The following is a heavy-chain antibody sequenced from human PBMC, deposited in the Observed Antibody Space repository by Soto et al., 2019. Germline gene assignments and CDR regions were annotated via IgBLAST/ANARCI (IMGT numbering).Heavy chain of an antibody. Sequence: EVQLVESGGGLAQPGGSLRLSCAASGFTLSGYAMDWVRQAPGKGLEYVSGISTNGVGTYYANSVQGRFTISRDNSKNTVYLQIGSLRPEDMAVYYCARRARPDFYYMDVWGKGTTVSVS. CDR2: ISTNGVGT. CDR3: ARRARPDFYYMDV. V-gene: IGHV3-64*01. J-gene: IGHJ6*03. D-gene: IGHD6-6*01. CDR1: GFTLSGYA.